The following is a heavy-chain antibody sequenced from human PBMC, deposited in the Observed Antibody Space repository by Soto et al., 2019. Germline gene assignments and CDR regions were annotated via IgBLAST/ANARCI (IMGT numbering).Heavy chain of an antibody. CDR3: STELGENPASPFDA. Sequence: QVQLVQSGADVKKPGSSVKVSCQASGVTFSSETLGWVRQAPGQGLEWVGGIIPLFGTASYAQKFQGRVTITADESTSAVYMELSSLRSDDTAVYFCSTELGENPASPFDAWGQGTLVTGSS. CDR1: GVTFSSET. V-gene: IGHV1-69*01. CDR2: IIPLFGTA. J-gene: IGHJ4*02. D-gene: IGHD3-10*01.